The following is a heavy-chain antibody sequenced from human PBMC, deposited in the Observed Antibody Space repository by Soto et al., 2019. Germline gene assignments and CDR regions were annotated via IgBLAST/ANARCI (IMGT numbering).Heavy chain of an antibody. J-gene: IGHJ4*02. CDR3: ARGAARYGSGSYYPLFDY. CDR1: GYTFTGYY. Sequence: VSVKVSCKASGYTFTGYYMHWVRQAPGQGLEWMGWINPNSGGTNYAQKFQGRVTMTRDTSISTAYMELSRLRSDDTAVYYCARGAARYGSGSYYPLFDYWGQGTLVTVSS. V-gene: IGHV1-2*02. D-gene: IGHD3-10*01. CDR2: INPNSGGT.